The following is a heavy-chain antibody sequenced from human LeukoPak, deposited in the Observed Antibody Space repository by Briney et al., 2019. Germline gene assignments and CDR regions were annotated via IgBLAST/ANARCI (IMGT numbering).Heavy chain of an antibody. D-gene: IGHD6-13*01. CDR1: GFTFSSYG. CDR3: AKEFSSSWYQFDY. V-gene: IGHV3-30*18. Sequence: GGSLRLSCAASGFTFSSYGMHWVRQAPGKGLEWVAVISFDGTDKNYADSVKGRFTISRDNSKNTLYLQMNNLRTEDTAVFYCAKEFSSSWYQFDYWGQGTLVTVPS. J-gene: IGHJ4*02. CDR2: ISFDGTDK.